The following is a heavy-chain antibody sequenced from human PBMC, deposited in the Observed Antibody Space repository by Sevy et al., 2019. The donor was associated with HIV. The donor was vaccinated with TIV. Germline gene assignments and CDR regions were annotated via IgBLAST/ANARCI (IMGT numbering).Heavy chain of an antibody. J-gene: IGHJ4*02. D-gene: IGHD3-22*01. CDR2: TYYRSKWYN. V-gene: IGHV6-1*01. Sequence: SQTLSLTCAISGDSVSSNSVAWNWITQSPSRGLEWLGRTYYRSKWYNDYAVSVKSRITINPDTSKNQFSLQLNSVTPEDTAVYYCARDDSSGYYFLGRFDYWGQGTLVTVSS. CDR3: ARDDSSGYYFLGRFDY. CDR1: GDSVSSNSVA.